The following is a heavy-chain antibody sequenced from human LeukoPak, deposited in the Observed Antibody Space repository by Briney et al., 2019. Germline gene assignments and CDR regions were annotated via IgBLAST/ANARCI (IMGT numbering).Heavy chain of an antibody. D-gene: IGHD5-24*01. CDR1: GFTFSSFW. V-gene: IGHV3-74*01. J-gene: IGHJ1*01. CDR2: ISTGGGNT. CDR3: ARDSYNNVDQ. Sequence: GGSLRLSCAASGFTFSSFWMHWVRQAPGKGLVWVSRISTGGGNTAYADSVKGRFTVSRDNGRNTLYLQMNNLRAEDTAVYYCARDSYNNVDQWGQGTLVTVSS.